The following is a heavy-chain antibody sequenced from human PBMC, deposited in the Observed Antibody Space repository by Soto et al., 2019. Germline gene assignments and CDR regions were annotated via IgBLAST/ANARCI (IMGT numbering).Heavy chain of an antibody. Sequence: QVQLVESGGGVVQPGTSLRLSCAASGFTFSRHGMHWVRQTPGKGLEWLAVILNDASGHWYADVVKGRFNISRDNFENTLYLQMNGLRLEDTAMYYCARDDDYPDNGFDYWGHGTLVTVSS. CDR3: ARDDDYPDNGFDY. V-gene: IGHV3-33*01. D-gene: IGHD4-17*01. J-gene: IGHJ4*01. CDR1: GFTFSRHG. CDR2: ILNDASGH.